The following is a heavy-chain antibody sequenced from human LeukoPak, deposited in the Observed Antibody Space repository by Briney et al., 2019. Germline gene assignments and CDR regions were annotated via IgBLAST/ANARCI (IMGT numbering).Heavy chain of an antibody. CDR2: ISSSSSYI. CDR3: ARDEWGDAFDI. CDR1: GFTFSSYS. J-gene: IGHJ3*02. D-gene: IGHD1-26*01. Sequence: PGGSLRLCCAASGFTFSSYSMNWVRQAPGKGLEWVSSISSSSSYIHSADSVRGRFTISRDNAKNSLFLQMNSLRAEDTAVYYCARDEWGDAFDIWGQGTMVTVFS. V-gene: IGHV3-21*01.